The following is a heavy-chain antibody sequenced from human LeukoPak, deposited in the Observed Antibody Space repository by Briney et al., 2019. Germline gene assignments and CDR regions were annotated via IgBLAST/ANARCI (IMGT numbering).Heavy chain of an antibody. V-gene: IGHV1-8*02. J-gene: IGHJ6*03. Sequence: AASVKVSCKATSRISWVRQAPGRGLEWMGWMNPNSGNTGYAQKFQGRVTMTRNTSISTAYMELSSLRSEDTAVYYCARYGGIRAYYYYYMDVWGKGTTVTVSS. D-gene: IGHD3-16*01. CDR2: MNPNSGNT. CDR3: ARYGGIRAYYYYYMDV. CDR1: TSR.